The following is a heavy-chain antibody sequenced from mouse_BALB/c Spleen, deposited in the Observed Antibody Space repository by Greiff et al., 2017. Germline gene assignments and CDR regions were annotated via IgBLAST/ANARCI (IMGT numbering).Heavy chain of an antibody. CDR3: ARGSYYRYFDY. D-gene: IGHD2-14*01. V-gene: IGHV1S29*02. Sequence: EVQLQQSGPELVKPGASVKISCKASGYTFTDYNMHWVKQSHGKSLEWIGYIYPYNGGTGYNQKFKSKATLTVDNSSSTAYMELRSLTSEDSAVYYCARGSYYRYFDYWGQGTTLTVSS. CDR1: GYTFTDYN. CDR2: IYPYNGGT. J-gene: IGHJ2*01.